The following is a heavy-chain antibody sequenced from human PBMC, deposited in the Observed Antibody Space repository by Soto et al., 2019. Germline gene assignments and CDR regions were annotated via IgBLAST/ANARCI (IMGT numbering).Heavy chain of an antibody. CDR2: ISYDGNNQ. V-gene: IGHV3-30-3*01. CDR1: GFTFNTYA. J-gene: IGHJ4*02. D-gene: IGHD5-18*01. Sequence: QVQLVESGGGVVQPGRSLRLSCAASGFTFNTYAMHWVRQAPGKGLEWVAVISYDGNNQYYAGSVKGRFTISRDNSKSTLYLQMDSLSAEDTATYYCSRDERSYGYDQGDYWGQGTLVSVSS. CDR3: SRDERSYGYDQGDY.